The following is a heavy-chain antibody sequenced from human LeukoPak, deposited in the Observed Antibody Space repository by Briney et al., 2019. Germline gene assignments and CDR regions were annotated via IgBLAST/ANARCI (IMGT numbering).Heavy chain of an antibody. CDR3: ARRGPYGGYVFDY. V-gene: IGHV1-46*01. J-gene: IGHJ4*02. CDR2: ISPSDGST. D-gene: IGHD5-12*01. CDR1: GYTFTSYY. Sequence: ASVKLSCKASGYTFTSYYMHWVRQAPGQGLEWMGIISPSDGSTSYAQKFQGRVTMTRDMSTSTVYMELSSLRSEDTAVYYCARRGPYGGYVFDYWGQGTLVTVSS.